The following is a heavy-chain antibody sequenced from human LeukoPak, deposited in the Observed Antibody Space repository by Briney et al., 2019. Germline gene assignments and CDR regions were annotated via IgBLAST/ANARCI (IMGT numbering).Heavy chain of an antibody. J-gene: IGHJ5*02. CDR3: ARAYSSSWYYNWFDP. CDR1: GGSISSYY. CDR2: IYNSGGT. Sequence: SETLSLTCTVSGGSISSYYWSWIRQPPGKGLEWIGSIYNSGGTYYNPSLKSRVTISVDTSKNQFSLKLRSVTAADTAMYYCARAYSSSWYYNWFDPWGQGTLVTVSS. V-gene: IGHV4-59*08. D-gene: IGHD6-13*01.